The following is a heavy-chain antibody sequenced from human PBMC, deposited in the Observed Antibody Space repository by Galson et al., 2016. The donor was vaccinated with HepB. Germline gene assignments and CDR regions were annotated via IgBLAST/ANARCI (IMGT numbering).Heavy chain of an antibody. CDR1: GYTFTSYG. CDR3: ARGSLNGYSSGWYGY. V-gene: IGHV1-18*01. D-gene: IGHD6-19*01. Sequence: SVKVSCKASGYTFTSYGISWVRQAPGQGLEWMGWISTYNGNTNYAQKLQGRVTMTTDTSTSTAYMELRSLRSDDTAVYYCARGSLNGYSSGWYGYWGQGTLVTVSS. CDR2: ISTYNGNT. J-gene: IGHJ4*02.